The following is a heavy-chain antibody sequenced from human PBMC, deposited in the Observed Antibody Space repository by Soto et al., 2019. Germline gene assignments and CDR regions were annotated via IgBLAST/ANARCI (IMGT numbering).Heavy chain of an antibody. Sequence: ASVKVSCKASGGTFSSYAISWVRQAPGQGLEWMGGIIPIFGTANYAQKFQGRVTITADKSTSTAYMELSSLRSVDTATYYCAAAQQDYDYVWETYRYSGFEYWGQGTLVTVSS. CDR3: AAAQQDYDYVWETYRYSGFEY. CDR1: GGTFSSYA. CDR2: IIPIFGTA. V-gene: IGHV1-69*06. J-gene: IGHJ4*02. D-gene: IGHD3-16*02.